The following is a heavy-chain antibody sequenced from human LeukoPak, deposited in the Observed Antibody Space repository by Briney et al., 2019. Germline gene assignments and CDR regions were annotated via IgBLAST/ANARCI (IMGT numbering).Heavy chain of an antibody. V-gene: IGHV1-46*02. D-gene: IGHD6-19*01. J-gene: IGHJ4*02. Sequence: ASLKVSCKASGDTLNTFYIHWVRPAPGQGLAWLGIVNRSGGGNKYALKVQDRVSVTWDTSANTVYMTVGSLTPEDTAVYYCARGRSVAGPFSYFDSWGQGTLVTV. CDR2: VNRSGGGN. CDR3: ARGRSVAGPFSYFDS. CDR1: GDTLNTFY.